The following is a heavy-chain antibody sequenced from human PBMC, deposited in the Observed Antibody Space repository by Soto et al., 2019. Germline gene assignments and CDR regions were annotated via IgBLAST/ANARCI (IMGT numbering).Heavy chain of an antibody. CDR2: ITPFNGNT. J-gene: IGHJ4*02. D-gene: IGHD5-12*01. Sequence: GASVKVSCKASGYTFTYRYLHWVRQAPGQALEWMGWITPFNGNTNYAQKLQGRVTITRDTSTSTAYMELSSLRSEDTAVYYCARETSGYGFDFDYWGQGTLVTVSS. CDR3: ARETSGYGFDFDY. CDR1: GYTFTYRY. V-gene: IGHV1-45*02.